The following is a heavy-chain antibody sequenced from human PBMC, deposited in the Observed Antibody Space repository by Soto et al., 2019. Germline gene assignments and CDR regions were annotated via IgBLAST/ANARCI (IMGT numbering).Heavy chain of an antibody. J-gene: IGHJ6*02. D-gene: IGHD3-3*01. CDR1: GGSISSSNW. CDR2: IYHSGST. CDR3: ARWGFLEWLDYYYGMDV. Sequence: QVQLQESGPGLVKPSGTLSLTCAVSGGSISSSNWWSWVRQPPGKGLEWIGEIYHSGSTNYNPSLKSRVTISVDKSKNQFSLKLSSVTAADTAVYYCARWGFLEWLDYYYGMDVWGQGTTVTVSS. V-gene: IGHV4-4*02.